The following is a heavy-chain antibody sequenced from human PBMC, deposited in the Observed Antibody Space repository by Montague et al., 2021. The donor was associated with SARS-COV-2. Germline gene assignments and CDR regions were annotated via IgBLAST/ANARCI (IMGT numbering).Heavy chain of an antibody. D-gene: IGHD3-3*01. Sequence: SETLSLTCTVSGGSISSYYWSWIRQPPGKGLEWIGYIYYSGSTNXNPSLKSRVTISVDTSKNQFSLKLSSVTAADTAVYYCARVSDFWSGYYTAVGAFDIWGKGTMVTVSS. CDR3: ARVSDFWSGYYTAVGAFDI. CDR1: GGSISSYY. J-gene: IGHJ3*02. CDR2: IYYSGST. V-gene: IGHV4-59*01.